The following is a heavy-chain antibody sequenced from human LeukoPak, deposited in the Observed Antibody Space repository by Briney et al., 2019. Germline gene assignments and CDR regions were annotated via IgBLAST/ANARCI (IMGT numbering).Heavy chain of an antibody. CDR2: IYPTDSST. J-gene: IGHJ4*02. CDR1: GYSFASYW. Sequence: GESLKISCKGSGYSFASYWIGWVRQMPGKGLEWMGIIYPTDSSTIYSPSFRGQVTISADKSTSTAYLQWSSLKASDTAVYYCARTGSYYGVRRPSIDYWGQGTLVTVSS. CDR3: ARTGSYYGVRRPSIDY. D-gene: IGHD1-26*01. V-gene: IGHV5-51*01.